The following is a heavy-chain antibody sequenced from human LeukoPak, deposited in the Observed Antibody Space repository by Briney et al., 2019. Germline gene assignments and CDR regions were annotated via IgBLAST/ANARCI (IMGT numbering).Heavy chain of an antibody. CDR1: GFTFGGYC. CDR3: ARSYSSRSFYYMDV. D-gene: IGHD6-13*01. CDR2: INWNGDYT. V-gene: IGHV3-20*03. J-gene: IGHJ6*03. Sequence: PGGSLRLPLSNSGFTFGGYCMDWVRQTPGKGLKWGPGINWNGDYTHYADSVKGRFTISRDNAKNSLYLQMTSLRAEDTALYYCARSYSSRSFYYMDVWGKGTTVTVS.